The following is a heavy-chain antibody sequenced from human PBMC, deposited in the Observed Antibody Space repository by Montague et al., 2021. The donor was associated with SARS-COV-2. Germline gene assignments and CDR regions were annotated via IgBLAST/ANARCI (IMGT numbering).Heavy chain of an antibody. CDR3: ASRAPTRIVLVVYAIGGYFDY. Sequence: SLRLSCAASGFTFSSYEMSWVRQAPGKGLEWVSYLSSSGSTIYYADSVKGRFTISRDNAKNSLYLQMNSLRAEDTAVYYCASRAPTRIVLVVYAIGGYFDYWGQGTLVTVSS. D-gene: IGHD2-8*01. CDR1: GFTFSSYE. J-gene: IGHJ4*02. CDR2: LSSSGSTI. V-gene: IGHV3-48*03.